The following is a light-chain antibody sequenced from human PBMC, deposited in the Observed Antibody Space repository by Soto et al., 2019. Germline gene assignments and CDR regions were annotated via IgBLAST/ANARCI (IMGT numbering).Light chain of an antibody. Sequence: EVVMRQSPATLSVSPGERATLSFMASQSVSSSYLAWYQQKPGQAPRLLIYGASGRATGIPDRFSGSGSGTDFTLTISRLEPEDFAVYYCQQYGSSPTTFGHGTKVDIK. J-gene: IGKJ1*01. CDR3: QQYGSSPTT. V-gene: IGKV3-20*01. CDR1: QSVSSSY. CDR2: GAS.